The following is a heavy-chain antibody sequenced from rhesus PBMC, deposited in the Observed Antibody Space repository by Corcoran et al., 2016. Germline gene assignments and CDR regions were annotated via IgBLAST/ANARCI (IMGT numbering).Heavy chain of an antibody. J-gene: IGHJ4*01. CDR3: ARASHCGSSISYFAY. Sequence: QVQLQQWGEGLVKPSETLSLTCAVYGGSISGYYYWSWIRQPPGKGLEWIGYIYGTSARPTYHPSLNTRVTISKDTSKNQFSLKLSSLTAADTAVYYCARASHCGSSISYFAYWGQGVLVTVSS. D-gene: IGHD4-29*01. V-gene: IGHV4-73*01. CDR2: IYGTSARP. CDR1: GGSISGYYY.